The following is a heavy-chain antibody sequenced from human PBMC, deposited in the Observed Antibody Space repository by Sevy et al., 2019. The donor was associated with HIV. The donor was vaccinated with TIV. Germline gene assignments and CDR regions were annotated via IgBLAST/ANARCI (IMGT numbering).Heavy chain of an antibody. CDR1: GYSFTSYW. Sequence: GESLKISCKGSGYSFTSYWIGWVRQMPGKGLEWMGIINPGDSGTRYSPSFQGQVTIPPDKSISTAYLQWSSLKASDTAMYYCARLIELWSGYFDYWGQGTLVTVSS. CDR3: ARLIELWSGYFDY. CDR2: INPGDSGT. V-gene: IGHV5-51*01. J-gene: IGHJ4*02. D-gene: IGHD5-18*01.